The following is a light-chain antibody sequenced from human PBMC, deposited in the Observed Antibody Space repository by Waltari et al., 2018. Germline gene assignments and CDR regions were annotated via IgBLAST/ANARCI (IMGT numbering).Light chain of an antibody. CDR2: GAS. V-gene: IGKV3-15*01. Sequence: VMTQSPATLSVSPGERATLSCRASLSIADNLAWYQQKRGQAPRLRIYGASTRATGIPATFTGRGSGTDFTLTISSLQSEDSAVYYCQQYNRWPPITFGQGTRLEI. CDR3: QQYNRWPPIT. J-gene: IGKJ5*01. CDR1: LSIADN.